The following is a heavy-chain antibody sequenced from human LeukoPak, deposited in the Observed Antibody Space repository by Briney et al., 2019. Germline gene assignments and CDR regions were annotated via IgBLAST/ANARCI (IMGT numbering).Heavy chain of an antibody. D-gene: IGHD3-10*01. CDR1: GFTVSSNY. CDR2: IYSGGST. J-gene: IGHJ4*02. Sequence: GGSLRLSCAASGFTVSSNYMSWVRQAPGKGLEWVSVIYSGGSTYYADSVKGRFTISRDNSKNTLYLQMNTLRSEDTALYYCARDRSLSSFGELFLWGQGTLVTVSS. V-gene: IGHV3-66*02. CDR3: ARDRSLSSFGELFL.